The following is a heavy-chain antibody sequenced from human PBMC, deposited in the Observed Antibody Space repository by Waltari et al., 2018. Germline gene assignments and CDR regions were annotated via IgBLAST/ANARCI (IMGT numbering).Heavy chain of an antibody. Sequence: QLQLQESGPGLVKPSETLSLTCTVSGGSISSSSYYWGWIRQPPGKGLEWIGSIYYSGGTYYTPSLKSRVTISVDTSKNQFSLKLSSVTAADTAVYYCARGRRGIAYYMDVWGKGTTVTISS. CDR3: ARGRRGIAYYMDV. J-gene: IGHJ6*03. V-gene: IGHV4-39*07. D-gene: IGHD1-26*01. CDR1: GGSISSSSYY. CDR2: IYYSGGT.